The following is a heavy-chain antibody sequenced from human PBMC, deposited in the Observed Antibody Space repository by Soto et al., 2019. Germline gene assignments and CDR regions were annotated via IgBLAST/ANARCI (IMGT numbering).Heavy chain of an antibody. J-gene: IGHJ4*02. CDR1: GDYIRSYY. Sequence: PLEALSLTCTVSGDYIRSYYWSWVRQPPGKGLEWVGYIYYSGYTSYNPSLKSRVTISVDTSKNQFSLKLNSVTAADTAVYYCARCFSGNYPSRPEEQYYFDSWGQGTLVTVSS. CDR3: ARCFSGNYPSRPEEQYYFDS. CDR2: IYYSGYT. D-gene: IGHD1-26*01. V-gene: IGHV4-59*01.